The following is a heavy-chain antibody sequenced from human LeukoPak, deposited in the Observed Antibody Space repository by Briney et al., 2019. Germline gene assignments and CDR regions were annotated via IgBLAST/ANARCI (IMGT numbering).Heavy chain of an antibody. CDR2: INRNSGGT. D-gene: IGHD4-17*01. J-gene: IGHJ5*02. CDR1: GYTFTGYY. Sequence: GASVKVSCEASGYTFTGYYMHWVRQAPGQGLGWMGRINRNSGGTNYPQKFQGRVTMTRDTSISTAYMELSRLRSDDTAVSYCARGKTMTTVTTWGQGTLVTVSS. CDR3: ARGKTMTTVTT. V-gene: IGHV1-2*02.